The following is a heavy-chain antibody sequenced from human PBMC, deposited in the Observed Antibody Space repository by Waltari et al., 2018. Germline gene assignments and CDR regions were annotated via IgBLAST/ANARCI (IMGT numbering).Heavy chain of an antibody. CDR3: ATLSYDSSGYYPYFDY. J-gene: IGHJ4*02. V-gene: IGHV1-24*01. D-gene: IGHD3-22*01. Sequence: QVQLVQTGAEVKKPGASVQVSRTVSGYTLTDVSMRWVGPAPGKGLEWMGGFDPEDGETIYAQKFQGRVTMNEDTSTDTAYMELSSLRSEDTAVYYCATLSYDSSGYYPYFDYWGQGTLVTVSS. CDR1: GYTLTDVS. CDR2: FDPEDGET.